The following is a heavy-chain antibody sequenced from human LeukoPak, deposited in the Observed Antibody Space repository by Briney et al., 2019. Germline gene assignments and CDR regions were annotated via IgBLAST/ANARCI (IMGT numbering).Heavy chain of an antibody. CDR1: GYTFTRYY. V-gene: IGHV1-2*02. CDR2: MNPNSGGT. J-gene: IGHJ5*02. D-gene: IGHD6-13*01. Sequence: ASGEASCRASGYTFTRYYMHWVRQAPGQGLEWIGWMNPNSGGTNYAQKFQGRVTMTRDTSISTAYMKLSRLRSDDTAVYYCARDLSGVYSSSWVWFDPWGQGTLVTVSS. CDR3: ARDLSGVYSSSWVWFDP.